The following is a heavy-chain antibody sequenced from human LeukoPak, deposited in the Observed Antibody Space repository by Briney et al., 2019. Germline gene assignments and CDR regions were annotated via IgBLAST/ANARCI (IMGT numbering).Heavy chain of an antibody. Sequence: GRSLRLSCAASGFTFSSYGMHWVRQAPGKGLEWVAVISYDGSNKYYADSVKGRFTISRDNSKNTLYLQMNSLRAEDTAVYYCAKRRSYYNVSPPYYFDYWGQGTLVTVSS. CDR2: ISYDGSNK. CDR1: GFTFSSYG. CDR3: AKRRSYYNVSPPYYFDY. V-gene: IGHV3-30*18. J-gene: IGHJ4*02. D-gene: IGHD2-8*01.